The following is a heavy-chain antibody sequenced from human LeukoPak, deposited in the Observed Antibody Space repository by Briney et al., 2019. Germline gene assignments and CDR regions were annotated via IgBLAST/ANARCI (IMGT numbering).Heavy chain of an antibody. J-gene: IGHJ4*02. CDR1: GFTVRSNY. CDR2: LYSGGNT. CDR3: ARGEDTTISQIFDY. D-gene: IGHD2-15*01. V-gene: IGHV3-66*02. Sequence: GGSLRLSCGASGFTVRSNYMSWVRQAPGRGLEWVSVLYSGGNTYYADSVKGRFTISRDNSKNTVYLQMNSLRTEDTAVYYCARGEDTTISQIFDYWGQGTLVTVSS.